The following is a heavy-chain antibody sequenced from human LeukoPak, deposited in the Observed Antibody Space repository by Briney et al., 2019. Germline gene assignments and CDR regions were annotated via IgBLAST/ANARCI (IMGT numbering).Heavy chain of an antibody. CDR2: IRYDGSNK. J-gene: IGHJ4*02. D-gene: IGHD5-18*01. CDR1: GFTFSSYG. Sequence: GGSLRLSCAASGFTFSSYGMHWVLQAPGKGLEWVAFIRYDGSNKYYADSVKGRFTISRDNSKNTLYLQMNSLRAEDTAVYYCAKERDTASVTIDYWGQGTLVTVSS. CDR3: AKERDTASVTIDY. V-gene: IGHV3-30*02.